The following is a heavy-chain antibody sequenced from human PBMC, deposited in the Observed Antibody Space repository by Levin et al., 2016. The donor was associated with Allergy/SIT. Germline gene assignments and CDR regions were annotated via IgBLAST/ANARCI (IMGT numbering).Heavy chain of an antibody. CDR1: GGSFTNYY. CDR3: ARSRNYVSYYFDF. D-gene: IGHD3-16*01. CDR2: INHSGST. Sequence: PSETLSLTCAVSGGSFTNYYWSWIRQSPGKGLEWLGEINHSGSTNYNPSLKSRLTISVDTSKKEFTLNMTSVTAADTAVYYCARSRNYVSYYFDFWGQGTLVTVSS. V-gene: IGHV4-34*01. J-gene: IGHJ4*02.